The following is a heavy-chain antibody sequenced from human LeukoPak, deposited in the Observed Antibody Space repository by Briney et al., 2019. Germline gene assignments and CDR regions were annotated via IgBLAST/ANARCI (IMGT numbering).Heavy chain of an antibody. J-gene: IGHJ5*02. CDR3: ARAAVYCSSTSCPFDP. CDR1: GGSISSYY. Sequence: PSETLSLTCTVSGGSISSYYWTWIRQPPGKGLEWIGYIYYSVSTKYNPSLKSRVTISLDTSKNQFSLKLNSVTAADTAVYYCARAAVYCSSTSCPFDPWGQGTLVTVSS. D-gene: IGHD2-2*01. CDR2: IYYSVST. V-gene: IGHV4-59*01.